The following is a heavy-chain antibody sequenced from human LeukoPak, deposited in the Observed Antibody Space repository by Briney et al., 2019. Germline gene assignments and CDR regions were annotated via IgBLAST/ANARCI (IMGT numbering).Heavy chain of an antibody. D-gene: IGHD1-26*01. V-gene: IGHV3-23*01. CDR1: GFTFSSYA. J-gene: IGHJ4*02. CDR2: ISGSGSST. Sequence: GGSLRLSCAASGFTFSSYAMSWVRQAPGKGLEWVSAISGSGSSTFYADSVKGRFTISRDNSKNTLYLQMNSLRAEDTAVYYCAKPVRGSNRPYYFDYWGQGTLVTVSS. CDR3: AKPVRGSNRPYYFDY.